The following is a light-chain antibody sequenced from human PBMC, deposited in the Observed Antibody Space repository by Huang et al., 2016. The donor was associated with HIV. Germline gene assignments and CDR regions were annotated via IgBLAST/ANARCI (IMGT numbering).Light chain of an antibody. V-gene: IGKV4-1*01. CDR2: LAT. CDR1: QTVLYSLNKKNY. CDR3: LQYYSVPQT. Sequence: DIVMTQSPDSLAVSPGERATINCKSSQTVLYSLNKKNYLAWFQQKPGRPPKLLSYLATTRESVVPDRFSGSGSGADFTLTINNLQAEDVAVYFCLQYYSVPQTFGHGTKVEIK. J-gene: IGKJ1*01.